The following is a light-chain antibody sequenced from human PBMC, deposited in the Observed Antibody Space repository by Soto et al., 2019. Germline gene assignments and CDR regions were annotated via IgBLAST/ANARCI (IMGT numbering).Light chain of an antibody. CDR3: QQYGNSPLVT. V-gene: IGKV3-20*01. CDR1: QSVSSSY. J-gene: IGKJ5*01. CDR2: GAS. Sequence: EIVLTQSPGTLSLSPGERATLSCRASQSVSSSYLAWYQQKPGQAPRLLIYGASSRATGIPDRFSGSGSGTDFTLTISRLEPEDFAVYYGQQYGNSPLVTFGQGTRLEIK.